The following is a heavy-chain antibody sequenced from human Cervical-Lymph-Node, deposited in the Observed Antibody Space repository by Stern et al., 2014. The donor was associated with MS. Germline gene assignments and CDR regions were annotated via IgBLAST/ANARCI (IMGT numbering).Heavy chain of an antibody. J-gene: IGHJ3*02. CDR2: INPKLGAT. D-gene: IGHD3-16*01. CDR1: GYTFTDYY. CDR3: ASEITVRDAFDI. Sequence: QVQLVQSGAEVKQPGASLRVSCQASGYTFTDYYIHWVRQAPGQGLEWMGWINPKLGATKYAQKFQGRVTMTRDTSIRTAFMELSSLRSDDTAVYYCASEITVRDAFDIWGQGTMVTVSS. V-gene: IGHV1-2*02.